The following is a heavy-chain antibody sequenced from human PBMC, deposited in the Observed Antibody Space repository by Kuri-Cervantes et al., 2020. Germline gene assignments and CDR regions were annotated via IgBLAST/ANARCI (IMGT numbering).Heavy chain of an antibody. D-gene: IGHD2-2*01. CDR1: GGSFSGYY. Sequence: SETLPLTCAVYGGSFSGYYWSWIRQPPGKGLGWIGEINHSGSTNYNPSLKSRVTISVDTSKNQFSLKLSSVTAADTAVYYCAKGGGDIVVVPAAKRKNAFDIWGQGTMVTVSS. V-gene: IGHV4-34*01. J-gene: IGHJ3*02. CDR3: AKGGGDIVVVPAAKRKNAFDI. CDR2: INHSGST.